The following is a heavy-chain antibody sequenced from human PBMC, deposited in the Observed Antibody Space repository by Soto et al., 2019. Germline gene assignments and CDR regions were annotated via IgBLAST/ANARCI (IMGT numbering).Heavy chain of an antibody. J-gene: IGHJ5*02. CDR1: GVSIASGGFY. Sequence: QVQLQESGPGLVKPSQTLSLTCTVSGVSIASGGFYWAWIRHYPGLGLVWIGSMYSSGTTYYNPSLRSRITMSLDTSKTQFSLELSSVSAADTAVYYCARDRGSVSGYDYMSWGRGTLVTVSS. V-gene: IGHV4-31*03. CDR2: MYSSGTT. D-gene: IGHD5-12*01. CDR3: ARDRGSVSGYDYMS.